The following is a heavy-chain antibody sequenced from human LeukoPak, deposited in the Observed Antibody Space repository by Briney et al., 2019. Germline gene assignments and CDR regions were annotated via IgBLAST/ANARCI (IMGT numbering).Heavy chain of an antibody. V-gene: IGHV3-7*01. CDR2: IKQDGSEK. CDR3: ASSSSGYFAN. CDR1: GVTFSSYW. J-gene: IGHJ4*02. D-gene: IGHD3-22*01. Sequence: PGGSLRLSCAASGVTFSSYWMSWVRQAPGKGLEWVANIKQDGSEKYYVDSVKGRFTISRDNAKDSLYLQMNSLRAEDTAVYYCASSSSGYFANWGQGTLVTVSS.